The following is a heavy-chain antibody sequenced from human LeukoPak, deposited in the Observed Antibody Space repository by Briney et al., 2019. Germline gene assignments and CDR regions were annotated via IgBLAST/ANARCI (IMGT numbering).Heavy chain of an antibody. V-gene: IGHV4-34*01. CDR2: INHSGST. J-gene: IGHJ4*02. Sequence: SETLSLTCAVYGGSFSGCYWSWIRQPPGKGLEWIGEINHSGSTNYNPSLKSRVTISVDTSKNQFSLKLSSVTAADTAVYYCARGRDYYGSGSLAFDYWGQGTLVTVSS. CDR3: ARGRDYYGSGSLAFDY. CDR1: GGSFSGCY. D-gene: IGHD3-10*01.